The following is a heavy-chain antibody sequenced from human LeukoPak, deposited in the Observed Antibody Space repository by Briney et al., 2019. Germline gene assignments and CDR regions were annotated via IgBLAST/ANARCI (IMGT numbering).Heavy chain of an antibody. Sequence: PGGSLRLSCAASGFTFSSYEMNWVRQAPGKGLEWVSYIHTGSSPTSYADSVKGRFTISRDNAKNSLYLQMNSLRAEDTAVYYCARVRSYFYYYYMDVWGKGTMVTVSS. J-gene: IGHJ6*03. CDR2: IHTGSSPT. V-gene: IGHV3-48*03. CDR3: ARVRSYFYYYYMDV. CDR1: GFTFSSYE. D-gene: IGHD3-10*01.